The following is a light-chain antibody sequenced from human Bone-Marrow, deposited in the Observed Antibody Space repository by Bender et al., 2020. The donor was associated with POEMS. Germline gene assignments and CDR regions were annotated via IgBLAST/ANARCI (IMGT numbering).Light chain of an antibody. CDR1: SGSIADNF. CDR2: EDN. CDR3: QSYDSTNYV. J-gene: IGLJ1*01. Sequence: NFMLTQPHSVSESPGRTITISCTRSSGSIADNFVQWYQQRPGSAPTTVIYEDNQRPSGVPDRFSASIDRSSNSASLTISGLKTEDEADYCCQSYDSTNYVFGTGTKVTVL. V-gene: IGLV6-57*03.